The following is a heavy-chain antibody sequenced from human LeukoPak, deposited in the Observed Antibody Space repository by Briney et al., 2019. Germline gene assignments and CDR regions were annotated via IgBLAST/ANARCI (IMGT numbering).Heavy chain of an antibody. CDR2: IYYSGST. Sequence: PSETLSLTRTVSGGSISSHYWSWIRQPPGKGLEWSGYIYYSGSTNYNPSLKSRVTISVDTSKNQFFLKLSSVTAADTAVYYCARVDSSWYYFDYWGQGTLVTVSS. D-gene: IGHD6-13*01. V-gene: IGHV4-59*11. J-gene: IGHJ4*02. CDR3: ARVDSSWYYFDY. CDR1: GGSISSHY.